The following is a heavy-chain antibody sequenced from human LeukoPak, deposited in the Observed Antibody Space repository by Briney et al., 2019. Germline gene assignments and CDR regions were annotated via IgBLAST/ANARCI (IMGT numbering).Heavy chain of an antibody. J-gene: IGHJ4*02. Sequence: PGGSLRLSCAASGFTFSSYYMNWVRQAPGKGLEWVSYISDTSGSIHYADSVEGRFTISRDNARNTLYLQMNSLRDDDTAVYYCADYGVSGVRNNFYGGQGTLVTVSS. CDR2: ISDTSGSI. CDR1: GFTFSSYY. D-gene: IGHD3-3*01. CDR3: ADYGVSGVRNNFY. V-gene: IGHV3-48*02.